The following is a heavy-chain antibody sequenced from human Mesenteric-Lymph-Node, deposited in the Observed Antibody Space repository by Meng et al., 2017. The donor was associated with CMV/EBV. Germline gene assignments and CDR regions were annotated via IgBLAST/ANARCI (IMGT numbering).Heavy chain of an antibody. J-gene: IGHJ5*02. CDR3: ASGSGSGWFDP. V-gene: IGHV3-7*01. CDR2: IKQDGSEK. CDR1: GFTFSTYW. Sequence: GESLKISCAASGFTFSTYWMHWVRQGPGKGLEWVANIKQDGSEKYYVDSVKGRFTISRDNAKNSLYLQMNSLRAEDTAVYYCASGSGSGWFDPWGQGTLVTVSS. D-gene: IGHD2-15*01.